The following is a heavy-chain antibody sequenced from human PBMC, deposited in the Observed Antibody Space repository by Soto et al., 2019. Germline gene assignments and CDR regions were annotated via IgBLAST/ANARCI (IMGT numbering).Heavy chain of an antibody. CDR3: DQSILARPVLGAYDM. J-gene: IGHJ3*02. CDR1: GLSLTTTGVG. CDR2: IYWNDDK. D-gene: IGHD6-6*01. V-gene: IGHV2-5*01. Sequence: QITLKESGPTLVKPTQTLTLTCTFSGLSLTTTGVGVGWIRQPPGKALEWLAVIYWNDDKRYSPSLKNRLTIPKDTSKNQVDLTMTHMDHEDTATYYCDQSILARPVLGAYDMWGRGKMVIVSS.